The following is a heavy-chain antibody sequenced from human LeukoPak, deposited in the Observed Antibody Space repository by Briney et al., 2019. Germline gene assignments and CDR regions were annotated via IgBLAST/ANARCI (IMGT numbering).Heavy chain of an antibody. CDR1: GGSISSSSYY. CDR3: ARDKIGDSNGGLDY. Sequence: PSETLSLTCTVSGGSISSSSYYWGWIRQPPGKGLEWIGSIYYSGSTNYNPSLKSRVTISVDTSKNQFSLKLSSVTAADTAAYYCARDKIGDSNGGLDYWGQGTLVTVSS. D-gene: IGHD4-17*01. J-gene: IGHJ4*02. CDR2: IYYSGST. V-gene: IGHV4-39*07.